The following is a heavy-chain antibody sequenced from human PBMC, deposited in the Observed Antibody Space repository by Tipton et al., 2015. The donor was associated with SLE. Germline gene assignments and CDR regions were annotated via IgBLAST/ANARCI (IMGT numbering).Heavy chain of an antibody. CDR1: GFTFSSYA. J-gene: IGHJ6*02. CDR3: ARDLWDIVVPAAEGVYYYYGMDV. CDR2: ISCDGSNK. Sequence: SLRLSCAASGFTFSSYAMHWVRQAPGKGLEWVAIISCDGSNKYYADSVKGRFTISRDNSKNTLYLQMSSLRAEDTAVYFCARDLWDIVVPAAEGVYYYYGMDVWGQGTTVTVSS. V-gene: IGHV3-30*04. D-gene: IGHD2-2*01.